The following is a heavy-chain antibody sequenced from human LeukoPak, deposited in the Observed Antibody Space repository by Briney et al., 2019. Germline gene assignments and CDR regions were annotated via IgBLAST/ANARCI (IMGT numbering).Heavy chain of an antibody. CDR3: ARDYLLAGGHFPFEY. V-gene: IGHV1-2*02. CDR1: GYTFTGYY. Sequence: ASVKVSCKASGYTFTGYYMHWVRQAPGQGLEWMGWINPNSGGTNYAQKFQGRVTMTRDTSISTAYMELSRLRSDDTAVYYCARDYLLAGGHFPFEYWGQGTLVTVSS. J-gene: IGHJ4*02. CDR2: INPNSGGT. D-gene: IGHD3-3*02.